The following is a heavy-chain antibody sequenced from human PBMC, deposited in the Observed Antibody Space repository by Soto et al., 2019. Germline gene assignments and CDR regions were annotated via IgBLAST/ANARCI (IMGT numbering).Heavy chain of an antibody. CDR1: GYTFTSYG. Sequence: ASVKVSCRASGYTFTSYGISWVRQAPGQGLEWMGWISAYNGNTNYAQKLQGRVTMTTDTSTSTAYMELRSLRSDDTAVYYCARWEYYDSSGYSYYFDYCGQGPLVTVYS. V-gene: IGHV1-18*01. CDR3: ARWEYYDSSGYSYYFDY. CDR2: ISAYNGNT. J-gene: IGHJ4*02. D-gene: IGHD3-22*01.